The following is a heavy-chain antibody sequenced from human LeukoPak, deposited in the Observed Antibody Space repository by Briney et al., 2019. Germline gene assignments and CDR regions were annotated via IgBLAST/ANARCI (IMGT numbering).Heavy chain of an antibody. CDR2: ISGSGGST. D-gene: IGHD3-3*01. J-gene: IGHJ2*01. V-gene: IGHV3-23*01. Sequence: GGSLRLSCAASGFTFSSYAMSWVRQAPGKGLEWVSAISGSGGSTYYADSVKGRFTISRDNSKNTLYLQMNSLRAEDTAVYYCAKDHTGRITIFGVVTIYWYFYLWGRGTLVTVSS. CDR3: AKDHTGRITIFGVVTIYWYFYL. CDR1: GFTFSSYA.